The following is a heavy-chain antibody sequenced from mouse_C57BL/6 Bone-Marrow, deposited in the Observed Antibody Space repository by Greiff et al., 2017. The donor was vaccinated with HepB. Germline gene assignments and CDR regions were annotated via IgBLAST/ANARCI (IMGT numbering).Heavy chain of an antibody. CDR2: ISDGGSYT. J-gene: IGHJ4*01. V-gene: IGHV5-4*01. CDR3: SYYAMDY. Sequence: EVQVVESGGGLVKPGGSLKLSCAASGFTFSSYAMSWVRQTPEKRLEWVATISDGGSYTYYPDNVKGRFTISRDNAKNNLYLQMSHLKSEDTAMYYCSYYAMDYWGQGTSVTVSS. CDR1: GFTFSSYA.